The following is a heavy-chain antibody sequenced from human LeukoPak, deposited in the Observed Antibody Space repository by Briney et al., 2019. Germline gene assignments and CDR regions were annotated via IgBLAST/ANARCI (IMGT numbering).Heavy chain of an antibody. Sequence: GGALRLSCAASGFTLSNYWMMHWVRQDPGKGLAWVARIRDNGRVTNYAGFGKGRFIVSRDSARDTMYLQMKRLRGQDTAGYYCARDGGCDVHDWHFDLWGPGPLVTVSS. CDR1: GFTLSNYW. V-gene: IGHV3-74*01. CDR3: ARDGGCDVHDWHFDL. D-gene: IGHD3-16*01. J-gene: IGHJ2*01. CDR2: IRDNGRVT.